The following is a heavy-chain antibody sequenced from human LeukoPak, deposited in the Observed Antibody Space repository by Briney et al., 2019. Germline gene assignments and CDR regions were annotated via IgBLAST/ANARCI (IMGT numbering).Heavy chain of an antibody. Sequence: GGSLRLSCAASGFTFNNYATSWVRATPGEGLEWVSYISSSGSTIYYAHSLRGRFTISRDNATSTLYLQMNSLEPEDTAVYYCAGGDYYDSSGHLDYWGQGTLVTVSS. CDR1: GFTFNNYA. CDR2: ISSSGSTI. D-gene: IGHD3-22*01. V-gene: IGHV3-48*03. J-gene: IGHJ4*02. CDR3: AGGDYYDSSGHLDY.